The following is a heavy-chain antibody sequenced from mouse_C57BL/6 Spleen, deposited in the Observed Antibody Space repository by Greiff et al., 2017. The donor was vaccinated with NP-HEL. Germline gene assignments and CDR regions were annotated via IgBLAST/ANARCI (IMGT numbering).Heavy chain of an antibody. D-gene: IGHD4-1*01. Sequence: QVQLKQSGAELVRPGASVKLSCKASGYTFTDYYINWVKQRPGQGLEWIARIYPGSGNTYYNEKFKGKATLTAEKSSSTAYMQLSSLTSEDSAVYFCARSRLTGPYFDYWGQGTTLTVSS. CDR1: GYTFTDYY. CDR3: ARSRLTGPYFDY. CDR2: IYPGSGNT. J-gene: IGHJ2*01. V-gene: IGHV1-76*01.